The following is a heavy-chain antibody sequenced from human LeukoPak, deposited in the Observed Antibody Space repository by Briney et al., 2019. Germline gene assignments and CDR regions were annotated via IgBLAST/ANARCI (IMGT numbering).Heavy chain of an antibody. CDR1: GFILSDYY. D-gene: IGHD6-13*01. J-gene: IGHJ4*02. CDR2: MSSSGRST. CDR3: ATGISSLDY. V-gene: IGHV3-11*01. Sequence: GGSLRLSCAASGFILSDYYMTWIRQAPGKGLGWISYMSSSGRSTYYADSVKGRFAISRDNAKNSLYLQMNSLRAEDTAVYYCATGISSLDYWGQGTLVTVSS.